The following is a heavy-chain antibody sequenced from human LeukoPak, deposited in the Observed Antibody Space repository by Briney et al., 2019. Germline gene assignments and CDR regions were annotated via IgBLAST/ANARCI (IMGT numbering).Heavy chain of an antibody. D-gene: IGHD3-22*01. CDR3: AASPYYYDSSGGY. CDR2: IVVGSGNT. J-gene: IGHJ4*02. CDR1: GYSFNDYY. V-gene: IGHV1-58*01. Sequence: SVKVSCKASGYSFNDYYLHWVRQAPGQGLEWIGWIVVGSGNTNYAQKFQERVTITRDMSTSTAYMELSSLRSEDTAVYYCAASPYYYDSSGGYWGQGTLVTVSS.